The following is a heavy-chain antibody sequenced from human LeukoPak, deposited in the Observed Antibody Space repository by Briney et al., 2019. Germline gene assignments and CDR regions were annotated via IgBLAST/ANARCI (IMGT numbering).Heavy chain of an antibody. CDR1: GFTFSSYG. V-gene: IGHV3-74*01. Sequence: GGSLRLSCAASGFTFSSYGMHWVRQAPGKGLVWVSHINTDGSSTNYADSVKGRFTISRDNARNTLYLQMNSLRAEDTAVYYCAKVGREGSGYYYYYYYYMDVWGKGTTVTVSS. CDR2: INTDGSST. J-gene: IGHJ6*03. CDR3: AKVGREGSGYYYYYYYYMDV. D-gene: IGHD3-22*01.